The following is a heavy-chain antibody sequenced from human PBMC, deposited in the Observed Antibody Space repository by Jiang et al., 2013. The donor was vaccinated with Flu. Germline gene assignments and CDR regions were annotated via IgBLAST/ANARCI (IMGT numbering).Heavy chain of an antibody. D-gene: IGHD3-9*01. CDR1: GFTFSSYA. CDR3: VKDNARRVTLLKPYWYFDL. J-gene: IGHJ2*01. CDR2: ISSNGGST. Sequence: QLLESGGGLVQPGGSLRLSCSASGFTFSSYAMHWVRQAPGKGLEYVSAISSNGGSTYYADSVKGRFTISRDNSKNTLYLQMSSLRAEDTAVYYCVKDNARRVTLLKPYWYFDLWGRGTLVTVSS. V-gene: IGHV3-64D*06.